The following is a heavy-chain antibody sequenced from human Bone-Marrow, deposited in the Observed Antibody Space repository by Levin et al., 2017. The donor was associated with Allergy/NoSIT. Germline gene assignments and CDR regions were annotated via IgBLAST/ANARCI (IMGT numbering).Heavy chain of an antibody. D-gene: IGHD3-3*01. Sequence: PGGSLRLSCAASGFTFSRHAMHWVRQAPGKGLEWVAVISYDGSNKNYADSVKGRFTISRDNSKNTLYLQMSSLRGEDTAVYYCARDWYDFEVDPWGQGTLVTVSS. CDR3: ARDWYDFEVDP. CDR2: ISYDGSNK. J-gene: IGHJ5*02. CDR1: GFTFSRHA. V-gene: IGHV3-30-3*01.